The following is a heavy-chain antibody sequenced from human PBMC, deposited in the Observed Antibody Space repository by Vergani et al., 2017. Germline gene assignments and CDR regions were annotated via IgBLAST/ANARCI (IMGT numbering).Heavy chain of an antibody. V-gene: IGHV4-59*04. J-gene: IGHJ3*02. CDR3: ARHSTISTGLYAFDI. Sequence: QVQLQQWGPGLVKPSETLSLTCPFSGGSISSYYWSWFRQPPGKGREWIWDIYYIGSTYYTPSLTSRFTISVDTSKNQFPLRLSAVTAADAAVYSCARHSTISTGLYAFDIWGQGTMVTVSS. CDR2: IYYIGST. D-gene: IGHD2/OR15-2a*01. CDR1: GGSISSYY.